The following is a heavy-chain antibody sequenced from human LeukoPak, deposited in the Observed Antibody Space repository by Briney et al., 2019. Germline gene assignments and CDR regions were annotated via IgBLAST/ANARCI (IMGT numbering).Heavy chain of an antibody. V-gene: IGHV4-34*01. CDR1: IDSFSNYH. D-gene: IGHD3-9*01. CDR3: ARTKRYEGLLQNGAFDI. J-gene: IGHJ3*02. Sequence: PSETLSLTCAVYIDSFSNYHWNWIRQTPAKGLEWIGEVNESGGTNISPSLRSRVTISVDTSKNQFSLKLSSVTAADTAVYYCARTKRYEGLLQNGAFDIWGQGTMVTVSS. CDR2: VNESGGT.